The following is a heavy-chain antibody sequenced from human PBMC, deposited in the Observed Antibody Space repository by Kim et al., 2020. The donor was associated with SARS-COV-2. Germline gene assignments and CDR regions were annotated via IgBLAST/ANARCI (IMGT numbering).Heavy chain of an antibody. Sequence: GGSLRLSCAASGFTFSSYAMSWVRQAPGKGLEWVSAISGSGGSTYYADSVKGRFTISRDNSKNTLYLQMNSLRAEDTAVYYCAKGPGYSSSWYVVGPDYWGQGTLVTVSS. CDR2: ISGSGGST. CDR3: AKGPGYSSSWYVVGPDY. V-gene: IGHV3-23*01. D-gene: IGHD6-13*01. CDR1: GFTFSSYA. J-gene: IGHJ4*02.